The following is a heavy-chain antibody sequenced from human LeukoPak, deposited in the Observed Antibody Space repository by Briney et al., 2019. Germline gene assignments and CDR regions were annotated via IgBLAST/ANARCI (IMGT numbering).Heavy chain of an antibody. D-gene: IGHD5-18*01. Sequence: MSSETLSLTCTVSGGSISSGGYYWSWIRQHPGKGLEWIGYIYYSGSTYYNPSLKSRVTISVDTSKNQFSLKLSSVTAADTAVYYCARYSYGYNAFDIWGQGTMVTVSS. J-gene: IGHJ3*02. CDR2: IYYSGST. V-gene: IGHV4-31*03. CDR1: GGSISSGGYY. CDR3: ARYSYGYNAFDI.